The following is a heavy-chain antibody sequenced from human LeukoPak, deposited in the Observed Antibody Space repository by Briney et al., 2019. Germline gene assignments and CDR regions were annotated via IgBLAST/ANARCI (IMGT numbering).Heavy chain of an antibody. J-gene: IGHJ3*02. D-gene: IGHD3-10*01. Sequence: PSETLSLTCTVSGGSISSYYWSWIRQPAGKGLEWIGRIYTSGSTNYNPSLKSRVTMSVDTSKNQFPLKLSSVTAADTAVYYCARDSVWFGESHDAFDIWGQGTMVTVSS. CDR1: GGSISSYY. CDR3: ARDSVWFGESHDAFDI. CDR2: IYTSGST. V-gene: IGHV4-4*07.